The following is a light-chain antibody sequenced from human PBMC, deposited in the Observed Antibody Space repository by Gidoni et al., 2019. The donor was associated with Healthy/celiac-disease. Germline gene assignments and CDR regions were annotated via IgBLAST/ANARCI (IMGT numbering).Light chain of an antibody. CDR2: GAS. V-gene: IGKV3-20*01. Sequence: EIVLTQSPGTLSLSPGERATLSCRASQSVSSSYLAWYQQKPGQAPRLLIYGASSRATGIPDRFSGSGSGTDFTLTISRLEPEDFAVYYCQQYGSAPITFXQXTRLEIK. J-gene: IGKJ5*01. CDR1: QSVSSSY. CDR3: QQYGSAPIT.